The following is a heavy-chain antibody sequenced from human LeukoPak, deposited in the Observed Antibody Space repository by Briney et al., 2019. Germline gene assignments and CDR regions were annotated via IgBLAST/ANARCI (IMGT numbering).Heavy chain of an antibody. CDR1: GFTFSSYA. D-gene: IGHD5-18*01. CDR3: ARGGGYSYGILDC. CDR2: ISYDGSNK. J-gene: IGHJ4*02. Sequence: GRSLRLSCAASGFTFSSYAMHWVRQAPGKGLEWVAVISYDGSNKYYADSVKGRFTISRDNSKNTLYLQMNSLRAEDTAVYYCARGGGYSYGILDCWGQGTLVTVSS. V-gene: IGHV3-30-3*01.